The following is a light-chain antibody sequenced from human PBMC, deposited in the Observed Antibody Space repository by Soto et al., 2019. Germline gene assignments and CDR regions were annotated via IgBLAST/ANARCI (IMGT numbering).Light chain of an antibody. J-gene: IGKJ4*01. CDR3: HQSYSTPPLT. CDR2: AAS. CDR1: QSISSY. V-gene: IGKV1-39*01. Sequence: DIQMTQSPSSLSASAGDRVTITCRASQSISSYLNWYQQKPGKAPKLLIYAASSLQSGVPSRFSGSGSGTDFTLTISSLQPEDFATYYCHQSYSTPPLTFGGGTKVEIK.